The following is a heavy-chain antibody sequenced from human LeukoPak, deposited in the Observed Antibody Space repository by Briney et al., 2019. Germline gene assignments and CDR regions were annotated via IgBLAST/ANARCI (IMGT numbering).Heavy chain of an antibody. CDR3: ARHQRNWPFDY. J-gene: IGHJ4*02. V-gene: IGHV4-34*01. Sequence: PSETLSLTCAVYGGSFSGYYWSWIRQPPGKGLEWIGSIYYSGSTYYNPSLKSRVTISVDTSKNQFSLKLSSVTAADTAVYYCARHQRNWPFDYWGQGTLVTVSS. CDR2: IYYSGST. D-gene: IGHD1-1*01. CDR1: GGSFSGYY.